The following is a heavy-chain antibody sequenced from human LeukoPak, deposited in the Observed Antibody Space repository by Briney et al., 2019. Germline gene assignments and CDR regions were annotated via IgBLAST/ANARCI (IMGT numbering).Heavy chain of an antibody. D-gene: IGHD4-17*01. CDR1: GFSFSTYS. V-gene: IGHV3-21*01. J-gene: IGHJ5*02. CDR3: ARAANDYLILNWFDP. Sequence: GGSLRLSCAASGFSFSTYSMNWVRQAPGKGLEWVPSISSVSTYIYYADSVKGRFTISRDNSKNSLYLQMNSLRAEDTAVYYCARAANDYLILNWFDPWGQGTLVTVSS. CDR2: ISSVSTYI.